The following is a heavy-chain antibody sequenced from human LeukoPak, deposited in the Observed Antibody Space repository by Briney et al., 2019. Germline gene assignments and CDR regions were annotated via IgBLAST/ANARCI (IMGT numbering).Heavy chain of an antibody. J-gene: IGHJ6*02. V-gene: IGHV3-48*03. CDR1: GFTFSSYE. D-gene: IGHD4-17*01. CDR3: ASDSYGDYYNYYYGMDV. Sequence: GGSLRLSCAASGFTFSSYEMNWVRQAPGQGLEWVSYISSSGSTIYYADSVKGRFTISRDNAKNSLYLQMNSLRDEDTAVYYCASDSYGDYYNYYYGMDVWGQGTTVTVSS. CDR2: ISSSGSTI.